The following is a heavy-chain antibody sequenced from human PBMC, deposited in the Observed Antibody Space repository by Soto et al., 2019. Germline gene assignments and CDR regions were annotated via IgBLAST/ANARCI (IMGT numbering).Heavy chain of an antibody. CDR1: GFTVSSNY. J-gene: IGHJ6*02. CDR3: ARGQDRGSGSYYYYYGMDV. CDR2: IYSGGST. V-gene: IGHV3-53*01. D-gene: IGHD1-26*01. Sequence: PGGSLRLSCAASGFTVSSNYMSWVRQAPGKGLEWVSVIYSGGSTYYADSVKGRFTISRDNSKNTLYLQMNSLRAEDTAVYYCARGQDRGSGSYYYYYGMDVWGQGTTVTVSS.